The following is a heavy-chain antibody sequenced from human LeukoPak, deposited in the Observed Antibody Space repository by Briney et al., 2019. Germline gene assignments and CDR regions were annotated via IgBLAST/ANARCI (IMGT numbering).Heavy chain of an antibody. CDR3: AISTMIVVVFGN. D-gene: IGHD3-22*01. CDR1: GYTFTVYY. J-gene: IGHJ4*02. CDR2: INPNSGGT. V-gene: IGHV1-2*02. Sequence: AASVTVSFKASGYTFTVYYMHWVRQAPGQGLEWMGCINPNSGGTNYAQKFQGRVTMTRDTSISTAYMELSRLRSDDTAVYYCAISTMIVVVFGNWGQGTLVTVSS.